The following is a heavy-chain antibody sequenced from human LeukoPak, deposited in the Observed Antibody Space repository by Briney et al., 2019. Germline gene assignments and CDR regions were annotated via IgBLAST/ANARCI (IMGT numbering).Heavy chain of an antibody. CDR2: INGNTGDT. D-gene: IGHD6-19*01. CDR1: GYTLTGYY. V-gene: IGHV1-2*02. Sequence: ASVKVSCKASGYTLTGYYMHWVRQAPGQGLEWMGWINGNTGDTRYAEKFQGRVTMTRDTSISTAYMELRSLTSDDSAVYYCARDGAVTGSYNWFDPWGQGTLVTVSS. CDR3: ARDGAVTGSYNWFDP. J-gene: IGHJ5*02.